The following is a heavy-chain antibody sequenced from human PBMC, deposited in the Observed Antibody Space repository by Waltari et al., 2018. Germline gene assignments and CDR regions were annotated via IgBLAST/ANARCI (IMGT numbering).Heavy chain of an antibody. CDR2: IIPIFGTA. Sequence: QVQLVQSGAEVKKPGSSVKVSCKASGGTFSSYALSWVRPAPGPGLEWRGGIIPIFGTANYAQKFQARVTITADESTSTAYMELSSLRSEDTAVYYCARAVPYYYDSSGYYPPQDHYFDYWGQGTLVTVSS. J-gene: IGHJ4*02. V-gene: IGHV1-69*01. CDR1: GGTFSSYA. CDR3: ARAVPYYYDSSGYYPPQDHYFDY. D-gene: IGHD3-22*01.